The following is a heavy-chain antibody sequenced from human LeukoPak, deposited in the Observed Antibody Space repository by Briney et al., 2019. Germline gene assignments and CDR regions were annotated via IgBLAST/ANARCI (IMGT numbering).Heavy chain of an antibody. CDR1: GGTFSSYA. D-gene: IGHD2-15*01. CDR2: IIPIFGTA. CDR3: ARDMACSGGSCYVGFDY. J-gene: IGHJ4*02. V-gene: IGHV1-69*05. Sequence: SVKVSCKASGGTFSSYAINWVRQAPGQGLEWMGRIIPIFGTANYAQKFQGRVTITTDESTSTAYMELSSLRSEDTAVYYCARDMACSGGSCYVGFDYWGQGTLVTVSS.